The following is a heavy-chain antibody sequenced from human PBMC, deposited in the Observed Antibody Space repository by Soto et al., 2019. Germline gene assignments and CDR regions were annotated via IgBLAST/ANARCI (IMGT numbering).Heavy chain of an antibody. CDR3: ARGDHGYYHYMDV. J-gene: IGHJ6*03. D-gene: IGHD2-15*01. CDR2: IYHSGST. CDR1: SGSISSSNW. Sequence: SETLSLTCAVSSGSISSSNWWSWVRQPPGKGLEWIGEIYHSGSTNYNPSLKSRVTISVDKSKNQFSLKLSSVTAADTAVYYCARGDHGYYHYMDVWGKGTTVTVSS. V-gene: IGHV4-4*02.